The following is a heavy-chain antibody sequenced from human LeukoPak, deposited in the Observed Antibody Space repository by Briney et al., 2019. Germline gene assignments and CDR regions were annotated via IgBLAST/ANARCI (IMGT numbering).Heavy chain of an antibody. CDR2: IIPIFGTA. CDR1: GGTLSSYA. Sequence: SVKVSCKASGGTLSSYAISWVRQAPGQGLEWMGGIIPIFGTANYAQKFQGRVTITADESTSTAYMELSSLRSEDTAVYYCASGWYSSGWLSYYYYGMDVWGQGTTVTVSS. CDR3: ASGWYSSGWLSYYYYGMDV. D-gene: IGHD6-19*01. J-gene: IGHJ6*02. V-gene: IGHV1-69*01.